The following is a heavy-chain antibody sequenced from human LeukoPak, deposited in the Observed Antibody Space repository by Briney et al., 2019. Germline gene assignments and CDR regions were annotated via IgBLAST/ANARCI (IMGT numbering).Heavy chain of an antibody. CDR1: GFTFSNYG. Sequence: GGTLRLSCATSGFTFSNYGMGWVRQTPGRGLDWVSAISASADNTYYADSVKGRFTISRDNSKNTLYLQMNSLRAEDTAVYYCARVTYGSGTYGAFDYWGQGTLVTVSS. CDR2: ISASADNT. CDR3: ARVTYGSGTYGAFDY. J-gene: IGHJ4*02. D-gene: IGHD3-10*01. V-gene: IGHV3-23*01.